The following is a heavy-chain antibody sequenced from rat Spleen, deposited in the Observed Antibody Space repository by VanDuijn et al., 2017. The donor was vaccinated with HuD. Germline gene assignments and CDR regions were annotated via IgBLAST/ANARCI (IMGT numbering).Heavy chain of an antibody. D-gene: IGHD1-7*01. J-gene: IGHJ2*01. Sequence: EVQLVESGGGLVQPGRSLKLSCAASGFTFSTFPMAWVRQAPKMGLEWVASISSGGGDTYYPDSVRGRFTISRDNAKSTLYLQMDSLRSEDTASYYCATLGNYFNYRGQGVMVTVSS. CDR2: ISSGGGDT. V-gene: IGHV5-25*01. CDR3: ATLGNYFNY. CDR1: GFTFSTFP.